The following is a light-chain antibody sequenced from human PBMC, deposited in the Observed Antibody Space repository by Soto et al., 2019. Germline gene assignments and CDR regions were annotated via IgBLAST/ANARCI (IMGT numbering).Light chain of an antibody. CDR2: GAS. CDR3: QNYNSAPIT. J-gene: IGKJ5*01. CDR1: QGISNF. V-gene: IGKV1-27*01. Sequence: DIQMTQSPSSLSASAGDRVTITCRASQGISNFLAWYQQKPGKVPKLLIYGASTLQSGVPSRFSGSGSGTDFTLTISSLQPEDVATYYCQNYNSAPITFGQGTRLEIK.